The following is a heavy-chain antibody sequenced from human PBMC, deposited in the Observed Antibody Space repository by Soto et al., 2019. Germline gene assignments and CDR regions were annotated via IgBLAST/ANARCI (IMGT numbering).Heavy chain of an antibody. CDR3: ASGGGVTATFDY. D-gene: IGHD5-18*01. V-gene: IGHV4-61*01. J-gene: IGHJ4*02. CDR2: IYYSGGT. Sequence: QVQLQESGPGMVKPSETLSLTCTVSGGCVSSGSYYWSWIRQPPGKGLEWIGYIYYSGGTNYNPSLKSRLTISVDTSKNQFSLKLSSVTAADTAVYYCASGGGVTATFDYWGQGTLVTVSS. CDR1: GGCVSSGSYY.